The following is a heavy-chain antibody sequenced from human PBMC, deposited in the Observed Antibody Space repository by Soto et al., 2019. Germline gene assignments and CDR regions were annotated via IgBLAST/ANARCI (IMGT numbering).Heavy chain of an antibody. Sequence: QVQVVQSGAEVKKPGSSVKVSCKVSGGIFTNNAISWVRQAPGQGLEWLGGVIPLFDTAYYAQIFRGRLRISADGATTPAYMELSGLTSADTAVYFCATGGQNDGYNFYHGMDVWGQGTTVTVS. V-gene: IGHV1-69*01. CDR3: ATGGQNDGYNFYHGMDV. J-gene: IGHJ6*02. CDR1: GGIFTNNA. CDR2: VIPLFDTA. D-gene: IGHD2-15*01.